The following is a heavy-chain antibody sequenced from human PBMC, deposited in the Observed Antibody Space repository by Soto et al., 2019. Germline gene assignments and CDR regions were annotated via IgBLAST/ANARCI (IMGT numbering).Heavy chain of an antibody. CDR2: ISAYNVNT. Sequence: QVQLVQSGAEVKKPGASVKVSCKASGYTFTSYGISWVRQAPGQGLEWMGWISAYNVNTNYAQKLQGRVTMTTDTSTSTAYMELRSLRSDDTAVYYCARGGLGIVVVPAAMWGHNYFDYWGQGTLVTVSS. J-gene: IGHJ4*02. V-gene: IGHV1-18*01. CDR3: ARGGLGIVVVPAAMWGHNYFDY. CDR1: GYTFTSYG. D-gene: IGHD2-2*03.